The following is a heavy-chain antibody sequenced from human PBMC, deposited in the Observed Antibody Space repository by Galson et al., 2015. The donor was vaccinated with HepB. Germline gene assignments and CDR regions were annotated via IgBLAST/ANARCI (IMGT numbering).Heavy chain of an antibody. D-gene: IGHD3-22*01. CDR3: ASRYYYDSSGYYSGEYFQH. CDR2: ISSSSSYT. J-gene: IGHJ1*01. CDR1: GFTFSDYH. Sequence: SLRLSCAASGFTFSDYHMSWIRQAPGKGLEWVSYISSSSSYTNYADSVKGRFTISRNNAKNSLYLQMNSLRAEDTAVYYCASRYYYDSSGYYSGEYFQHWGQGTLVTVSS. V-gene: IGHV3-11*03.